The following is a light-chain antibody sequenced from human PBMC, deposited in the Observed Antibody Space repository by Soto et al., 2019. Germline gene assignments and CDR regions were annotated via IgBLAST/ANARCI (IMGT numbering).Light chain of an antibody. J-gene: IGLJ3*02. CDR2: DNN. CDR1: SSNIGNNY. Sequence: QSVLTQPPSVSAAPGQKVTISCSGSSSNIGNNYVSWYQQLPGTAPKLLIYDNNKRPSGIPDRFSGSKSGTSATLGITGLQMGDEADYYCGTWDSSLGVWVFGGGTKLTVL. V-gene: IGLV1-51*01. CDR3: GTWDSSLGVWV.